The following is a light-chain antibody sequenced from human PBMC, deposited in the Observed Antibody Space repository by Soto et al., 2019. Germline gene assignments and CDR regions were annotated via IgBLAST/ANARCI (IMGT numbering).Light chain of an antibody. V-gene: IGKV1-5*03. CDR1: QSISSW. CDR3: QHYNSYWT. Sequence: DIQMTQSPSTLSAYVGDRVTITCRASQSISSWLAWYQQKPGKAPKLLIYKASSLESGVPPRFSGSGSGTEFTLTISSLQPDDFATYYCQHYNSYWTFGQGTKVEIK. CDR2: KAS. J-gene: IGKJ1*01.